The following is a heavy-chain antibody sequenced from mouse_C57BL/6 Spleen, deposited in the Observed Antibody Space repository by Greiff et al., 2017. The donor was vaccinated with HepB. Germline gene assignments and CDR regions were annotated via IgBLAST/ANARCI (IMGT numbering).Heavy chain of an antibody. CDR3: AREGSNYGYWYFDV. V-gene: IGHV5-16*01. J-gene: IGHJ1*03. CDR1: GFTFSDYY. Sequence: EVMLVESEGGLVQPGSSMKLSCTASGFTFSDYYMAWVRQVPEKGLEWVANINYDGSSTYYLDSLKSRFIISRDNAKNILYLQMSSLKSEDTATYYCAREGSNYGYWYFDVWGTGTTVTVSS. CDR2: INYDGSST. D-gene: IGHD2-5*01.